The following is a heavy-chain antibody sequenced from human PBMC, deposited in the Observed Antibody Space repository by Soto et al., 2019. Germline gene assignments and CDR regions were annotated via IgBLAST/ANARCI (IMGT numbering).Heavy chain of an antibody. V-gene: IGHV4-30-4*01. CDR3: AREGGESSDGLYYFDP. J-gene: IGHJ4*02. CDR2: IYYSGNT. Sequence: SETLSLTCTVSGGSTSSDNYWSWIRQPPGKGLEWIGHIYYSGNTDYNPSLKSRLAISIDTSKNQFSLKLSSVTAADTAVYFCAREGGESSDGLYYFDPWGQGSLVTVSS. CDR1: GGSTSSDNY. D-gene: IGHD3-16*01.